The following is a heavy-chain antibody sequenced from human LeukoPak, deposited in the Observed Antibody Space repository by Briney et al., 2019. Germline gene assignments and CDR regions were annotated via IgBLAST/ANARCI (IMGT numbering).Heavy chain of an antibody. CDR3: ARSIVAFDAFDI. D-gene: IGHD6-6*01. CDR1: GYTFTSYY. Sequence: APVKVSCKASGYTFTSYYIHWVRQAPGQGLEWMGIINPSSGSTSYAQKFQGRVTMTRDTSTSTVYMELSSLRSEDTAVYYCARSIVAFDAFDIWGQGTMVTVSS. CDR2: INPSSGST. V-gene: IGHV1-46*01. J-gene: IGHJ3*02.